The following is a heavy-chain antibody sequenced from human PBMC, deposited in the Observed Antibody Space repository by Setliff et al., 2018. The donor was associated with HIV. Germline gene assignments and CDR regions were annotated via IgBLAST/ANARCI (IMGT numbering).Heavy chain of an antibody. V-gene: IGHV1-18*01. D-gene: IGHD5-12*01. CDR3: VRDEKRAAGGSLYYFDL. CDR1: GYNFGLYG. J-gene: IGHJ4*02. Sequence: ASVKVSCKASGYNFGLYGISWVRQAPGQRLEWMGWVNEDNGDRNFAPNVQGRLVLTTDTSTNTAYMELTGLTPEDTALYYCVRDEKRAAGGSLYYFDLWGQGTLVTVSS. CDR2: VNEDNGDR.